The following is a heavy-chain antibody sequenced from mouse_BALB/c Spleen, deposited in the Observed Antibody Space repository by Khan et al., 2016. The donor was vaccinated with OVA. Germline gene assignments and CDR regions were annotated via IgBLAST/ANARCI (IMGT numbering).Heavy chain of an antibody. CDR2: IDPENGET. J-gene: IGHJ3*01. CDR1: GFNIKDSY. CDR3: ARSGYFAWFTY. V-gene: IGHV14-1*02. Sequence: VQLKQSGAELVRPGALVKLSCKASGFNIKDSYMHWVKQRPEQGLEWIGWIDPENGETVYDPRFQGKASITSDTSSNTAYLQFSSLTSEDTAVYYWARSGYFAWFTYWGQGTLVTVSA.